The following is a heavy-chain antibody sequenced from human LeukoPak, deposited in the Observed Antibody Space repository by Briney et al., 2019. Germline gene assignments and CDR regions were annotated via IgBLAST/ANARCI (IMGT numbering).Heavy chain of an antibody. CDR2: IYYSGST. V-gene: IGHV4-39*07. J-gene: IGHJ6*02. Sequence: SETLSLTCTVSGGSISSSSYYWGWIRQPPGKGLEWIGSIYYSGSTYYNPSLKSRVTISVDKSKNQFSLKLSSVTAADTAVYYCARGWSAAGFLEAYGMDVWGQGTTVTVSS. CDR1: GGSISSSSYY. CDR3: ARGWSAAGFLEAYGMDV. D-gene: IGHD6-13*01.